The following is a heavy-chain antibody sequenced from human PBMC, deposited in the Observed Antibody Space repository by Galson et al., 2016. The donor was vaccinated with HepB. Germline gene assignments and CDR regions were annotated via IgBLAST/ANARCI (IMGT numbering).Heavy chain of an antibody. CDR1: GFTFSSYS. J-gene: IGHJ4*02. Sequence: SLRLSCAASGFTFSSYSMNWVRQAPGKGLEWVPSITSSSSYIYYADSVKGRFTISRDNAKNSLYLQMNSLRAEDTAVYYCAGVGGGSATTGHFFDYWGQGTLVTVSS. V-gene: IGHV3-21*01. D-gene: IGHD1-1*01. CDR2: ITSSSSYI. CDR3: AGVGGGSATTGHFFDY.